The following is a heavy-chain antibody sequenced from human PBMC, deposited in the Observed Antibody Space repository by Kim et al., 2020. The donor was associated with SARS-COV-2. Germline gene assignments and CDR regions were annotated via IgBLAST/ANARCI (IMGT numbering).Heavy chain of an antibody. D-gene: IGHD2-21*01. V-gene: IGHV3-23*01. CDR1: GFTFSSYA. J-gene: IGHJ4*02. Sequence: GGSLRLSCAASGFTFSSYAMSWVRQAPGKGLEWVSTITGSGGSTDYADYVKGRFTISRDSSKNTLYLQMNSLRAEDTAVYYCAKGAAVIPNSYFDYWGQGTLVTVSS. CDR2: ITGSGGST. CDR3: AKGAAVIPNSYFDY.